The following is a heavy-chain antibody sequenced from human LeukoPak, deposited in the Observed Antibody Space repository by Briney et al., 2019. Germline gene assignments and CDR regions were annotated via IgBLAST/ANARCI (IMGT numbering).Heavy chain of an antibody. Sequence: PGGSLRLSCAASGFTVSSNYMGWVRQAPGKGLEWVSLIYSGGSTYYADSVKGRFTISRDNSKNTLYLQMNSLSADDTAVYYCARGRFSSGWHFDYWGQGTLVSVSS. CDR2: IYSGGST. V-gene: IGHV3-53*01. J-gene: IGHJ4*02. CDR1: GFTVSSNY. CDR3: ARGRFSSGWHFDY. D-gene: IGHD6-19*01.